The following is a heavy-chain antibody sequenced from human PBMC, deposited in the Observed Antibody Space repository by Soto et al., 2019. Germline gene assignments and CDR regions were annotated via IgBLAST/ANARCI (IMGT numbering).Heavy chain of an antibody. Sequence: SETLSLTCAVYGGSFSGYYWSWIRQPPGKGLEWIGEINHSGSTNYNPSLKSRVTISVDTSKNPFSLKLSSVTAADTAVYYCARVGYYGSGSYRYFDYWGQGTLVTVSS. CDR2: INHSGST. CDR1: GGSFSGYY. J-gene: IGHJ4*02. D-gene: IGHD3-10*01. V-gene: IGHV4-34*01. CDR3: ARVGYYGSGSYRYFDY.